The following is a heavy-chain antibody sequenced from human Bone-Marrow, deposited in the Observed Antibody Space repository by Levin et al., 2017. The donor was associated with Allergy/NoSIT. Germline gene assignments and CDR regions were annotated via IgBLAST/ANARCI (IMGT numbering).Heavy chain of an antibody. D-gene: IGHD3-10*01. J-gene: IGHJ3*02. Sequence: HAGGSLRLSCVASGFTFSNYWMTWVRQAPGKGLEWVANIKLDGSEKYYVDSVQGRFTISRDNAENSLYLQMNSLRAEDTAIYYCARDQNYYGSGSYYRVAFDIWGQGTMVTVSS. CDR1: GFTFSNYW. CDR2: IKLDGSEK. V-gene: IGHV3-7*04. CDR3: ARDQNYYGSGSYYRVAFDI.